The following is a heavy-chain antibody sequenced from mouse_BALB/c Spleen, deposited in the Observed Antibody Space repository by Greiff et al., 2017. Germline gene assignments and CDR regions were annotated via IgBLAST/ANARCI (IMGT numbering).Heavy chain of an antibody. Sequence: VQLKQSGAELVKPGASVKLSCTASGFNIKDTYMHWVKQRPEQGLEWIGRIDPANGNTKYDPKFQGKATITADTSSNTAYLQLSSLTSEDTAVYYCARSPYYYGSSWYFDVWGAGTTVTVSS. J-gene: IGHJ1*01. CDR2: IDPANGNT. CDR1: GFNIKDTY. D-gene: IGHD1-1*01. V-gene: IGHV14-3*02. CDR3: ARSPYYYGSSWYFDV.